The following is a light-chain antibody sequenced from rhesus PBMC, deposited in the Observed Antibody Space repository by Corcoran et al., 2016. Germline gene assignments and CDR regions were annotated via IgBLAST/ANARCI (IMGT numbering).Light chain of an antibody. CDR3: QQGNKHPLT. J-gene: IGKJ4*01. CDR2: YGS. V-gene: IGKV6-47*02. CDR1: EDINNY. Sequence: DIVMTQSPAFVSVTPGEKVTITCQASEDINNYLHWYQQKPDQAPKFLLKYGSQSISGGPSRFTVSGSGTDFTFTISSLEVAAAATYFCQQGNKHPLTFGGGTKVEIK.